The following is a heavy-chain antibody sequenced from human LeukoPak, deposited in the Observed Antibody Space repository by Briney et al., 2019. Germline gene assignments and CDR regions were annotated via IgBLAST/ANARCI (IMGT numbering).Heavy chain of an antibody. CDR2: INHSGST. V-gene: IGHV4-34*01. Sequence: SETLSLTCAVYGGSFSDYRWSWIRQPPGKGLEWIGEINHSGSTNYNPSLKSRVTISVDTSKNQFSLKLSSVTAADTAVYYCARVRYSSSWADYWGQGTLVTVSS. D-gene: IGHD6-13*01. J-gene: IGHJ4*02. CDR3: ARVRYSSSWADY. CDR1: GGSFSDYR.